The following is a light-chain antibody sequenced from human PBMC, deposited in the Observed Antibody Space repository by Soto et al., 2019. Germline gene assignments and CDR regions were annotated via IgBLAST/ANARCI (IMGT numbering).Light chain of an antibody. CDR1: QSVSSSY. CDR3: HQYGSAPPYT. CDR2: GAS. J-gene: IGKJ2*01. V-gene: IGKV3-20*01. Sequence: EIVLTQSPGTLSLSPGERATLPCRARQSVSSSYLAWYQQKPGQAHRLLIYGASSRATGIPDRFSGSGSGTDFTLTISRLEPEDDAVSYCHQYGSAPPYTFGQGTKLEIK.